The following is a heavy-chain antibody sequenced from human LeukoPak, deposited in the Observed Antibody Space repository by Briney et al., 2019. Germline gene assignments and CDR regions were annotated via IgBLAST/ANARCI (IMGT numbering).Heavy chain of an antibody. CDR3: ARADCSGGSCYGMDV. CDR1: GYTFTGYY. CDR2: INPNSGGT. Sequence: ASVKVSCKASGYTFTGYYMHWVRQAPGQGLEWMGWINPNSGGTNYAQKFQGRVTMTRDTSISTAYMELSRLRSDDTAVYYCARADCSGGSCYGMDVWGQRTTVTVSS. J-gene: IGHJ6*02. V-gene: IGHV1-2*02. D-gene: IGHD2-15*01.